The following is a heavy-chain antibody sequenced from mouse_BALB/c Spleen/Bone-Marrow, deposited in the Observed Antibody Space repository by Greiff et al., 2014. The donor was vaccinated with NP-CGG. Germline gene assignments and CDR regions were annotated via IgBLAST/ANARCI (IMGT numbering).Heavy chain of an antibody. J-gene: IGHJ2*01. V-gene: IGHV2-9*02. Sequence: VQLQQSGPGLVAPSQSLSITCTVSGFSLTSYGVHWIRQPPGKGLEWLGVIWAGGSTNYNSALMSRLSISKDNYKSQVFLKMNSLQTDDTAMYYCARYYYGFLDYWGQGTTLTVSS. D-gene: IGHD1-2*01. CDR3: ARYYYGFLDY. CDR2: IWAGGST. CDR1: GFSLTSYG.